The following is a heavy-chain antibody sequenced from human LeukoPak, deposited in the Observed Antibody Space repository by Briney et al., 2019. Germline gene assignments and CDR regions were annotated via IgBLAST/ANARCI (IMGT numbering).Heavy chain of an antibody. V-gene: IGHV4-39*01. D-gene: IGHD1-14*01. CDR3: AGITVPLLFPNYYYCMDV. J-gene: IGHJ6*03. Sequence: SETLSLTCTVSGGSISSSSYYWGWIRQPPGKGLEWIGSIYYSGSTYYNPSLKSRVTISVDTSKNQFSLKLSSVTAADTAVYYCAGITVPLLFPNYYYCMDVWGKGTTVTVSS. CDR2: IYYSGST. CDR1: GGSISSSSYY.